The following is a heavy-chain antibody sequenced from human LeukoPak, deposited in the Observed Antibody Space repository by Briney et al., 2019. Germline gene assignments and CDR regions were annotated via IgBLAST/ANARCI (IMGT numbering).Heavy chain of an antibody. D-gene: IGHD4-23*01. Sequence: SETLSLTCTVSGGSISGYYWSWIRQPPGKGLEWVGYISYSGSTNYNPSLKSRVTISVDTSKNQFSLKLSSVTAADTAVYYCARDYLGGPFDPWGQGTLVTVSS. V-gene: IGHV4-59*12. J-gene: IGHJ5*02. CDR2: ISYSGST. CDR1: GGSISGYY. CDR3: ARDYLGGPFDP.